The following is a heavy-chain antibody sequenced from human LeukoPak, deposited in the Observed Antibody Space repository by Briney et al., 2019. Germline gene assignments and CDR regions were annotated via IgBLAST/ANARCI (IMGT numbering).Heavy chain of an antibody. CDR1: GFTITDHH. Sequence: PGGSLRLSCAASGFTITDHHMDWVRQSPGKGLEWIGRSKTTKPNSCSIDYAASVKGRFTISRDDSKNSLYLQSNSLKTEDTAVYYCVRVVTTDRGWYHFDNWGQGTLVTVSS. CDR3: VRVVTTDRGWYHFDN. CDR2: SKTTKPNSCSI. J-gene: IGHJ4*02. D-gene: IGHD6-19*01. V-gene: IGHV3-72*01.